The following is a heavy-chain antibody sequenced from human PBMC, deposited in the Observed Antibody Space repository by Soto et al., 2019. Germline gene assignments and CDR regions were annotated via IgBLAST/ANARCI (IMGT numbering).Heavy chain of an antibody. D-gene: IGHD3-16*01. CDR1: GFTFSTHG. J-gene: IGHJ4*02. CDR3: AKDRVQSGLGEIDY. Sequence: QVHLVESGGGVVQPGRSLRLSCAASGFTFSTHGMHWVRQAPGKGLEWVAIISYDGSNKYYGDSVKGRLTISRDNSKNTLYLQMNSLRPEDTAVYYCAKDRVQSGLGEIDYWGQGTLVTVSS. CDR2: ISYDGSNK. V-gene: IGHV3-30*18.